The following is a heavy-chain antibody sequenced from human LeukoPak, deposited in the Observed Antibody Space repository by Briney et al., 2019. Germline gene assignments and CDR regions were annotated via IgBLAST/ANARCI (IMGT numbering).Heavy chain of an antibody. CDR1: GLSFSTFW. V-gene: IGHV3-7*01. J-gene: IGHJ5*02. Sequence: GGSLRLPCVASGLSFSTFWMNWVRQTPGKGLEWVAIIKQDGSEKYYVDSVKGRFTISRDNAKNSLYLQMNSLRAEDTAVYYCARGRGIAEWFDPWGQGTLVTVSS. CDR3: ARGRGIAEWFDP. CDR2: IKQDGSEK. D-gene: IGHD6-13*01.